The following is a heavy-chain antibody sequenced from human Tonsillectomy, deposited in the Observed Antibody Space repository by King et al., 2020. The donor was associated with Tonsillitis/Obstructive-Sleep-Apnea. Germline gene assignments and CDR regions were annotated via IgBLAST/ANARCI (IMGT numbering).Heavy chain of an antibody. CDR3: GGERADTGYDQGYDRMVV. CDR1: GGSISSGGYY. Sequence: QLQESGPGLVKPSQTLSLTCSVSGGSISSGGYYWSWIRQHPGKGLEWIGYIYYSGSTYYNPSLKGRITISVDTSKNQFSLKLSTVTAADTAVYYCGGERADTGYDQGYDRMVVWGQGTTVTVAS. D-gene: IGHD5-12*01. CDR2: IYYSGST. V-gene: IGHV4-31*03. J-gene: IGHJ6*02.